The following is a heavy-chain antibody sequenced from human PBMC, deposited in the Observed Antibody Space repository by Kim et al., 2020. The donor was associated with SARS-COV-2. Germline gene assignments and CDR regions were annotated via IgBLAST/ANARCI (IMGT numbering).Heavy chain of an antibody. CDR2: IYYSGST. Sequence: SETLSLTCTVSGGSISSSSYYWGWIRQPPGKGLEWIGSIYYSGSTYYNPSLKSRVTISVDTSKNQFSLKLSSVTAADTAVYYCARHHGYSYRFDPWGQGTLVTVSS. D-gene: IGHD5-18*01. V-gene: IGHV4-39*01. CDR3: ARHHGYSYRFDP. CDR1: GGSISSSSYY. J-gene: IGHJ5*02.